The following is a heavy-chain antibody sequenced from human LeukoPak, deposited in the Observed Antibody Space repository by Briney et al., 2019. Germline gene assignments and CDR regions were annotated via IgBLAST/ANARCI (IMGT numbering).Heavy chain of an antibody. D-gene: IGHD2-2*01. V-gene: IGHV3-11*04. CDR2: ISSSGSTI. CDR1: GFTFSDYY. Sequence: PGGSLRLSCAASGFTFSDYYMSWIRQAPGKGLEWVSYISSSGSTIYYADSVKGRFTISRDNAKNSLYLQMNSLRAEDTAVYYCARQLGYCSSTSCDYYYYYYMDVWGKGTTVTISS. J-gene: IGHJ6*03. CDR3: ARQLGYCSSTSCDYYYYYYMDV.